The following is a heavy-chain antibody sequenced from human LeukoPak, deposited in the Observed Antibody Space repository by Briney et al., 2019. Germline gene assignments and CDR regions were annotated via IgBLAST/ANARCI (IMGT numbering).Heavy chain of an antibody. D-gene: IGHD3-10*01. Sequence: PSETLSLTCTVSGGSISGYCWSWLRQPPGKGLEWIGEIYYSGSTNYNPSLKSRVTISVDTSKNQFSLKLSSVTAADTAVYYCARKMRTSGSYYNVWGQGTLVTVSS. J-gene: IGHJ4*02. CDR1: GGSISGYC. V-gene: IGHV4-59*12. CDR2: IYYSGST. CDR3: ARKMRTSGSYYNV.